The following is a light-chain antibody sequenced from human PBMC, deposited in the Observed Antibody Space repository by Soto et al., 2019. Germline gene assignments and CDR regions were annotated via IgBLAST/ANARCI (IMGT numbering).Light chain of an antibody. V-gene: IGKV3-20*01. CDR2: GAS. Sequence: PGERATLSCRASQSVSSTYLAWYQQKPGQAPRLLIYGASSRATGIPDRFSGSGSGTDFTLTISRLEPEDFAVYYCQQYGSSSPITFGQGTRLEIK. J-gene: IGKJ5*01. CDR3: QQYGSSSPIT. CDR1: QSVSSTY.